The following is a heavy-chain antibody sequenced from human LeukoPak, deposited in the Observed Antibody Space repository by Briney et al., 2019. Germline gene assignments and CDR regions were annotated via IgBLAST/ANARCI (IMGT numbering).Heavy chain of an antibody. J-gene: IGHJ5*02. D-gene: IGHD6-13*01. CDR1: GFTFSSYG. Sequence: PGRSLRLSCAASGFTFSSYGMHWVRQAPGKGLEWVAVIWYDGSNKYYADSVKGRFTISRDNSTNTLYLQMNSLRAEDTAVYYCSKDPDSSPDPRGQGTLVTVSS. V-gene: IGHV3-33*06. CDR2: IWYDGSNK. CDR3: SKDPDSSPDP.